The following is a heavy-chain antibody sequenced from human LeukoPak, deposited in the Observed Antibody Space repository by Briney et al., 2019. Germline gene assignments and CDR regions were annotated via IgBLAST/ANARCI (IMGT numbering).Heavy chain of an antibody. Sequence: ASVKVSCKASGYTFTGYYMHWVRQAPGQGLEWMARINPNSGGTNYAQKFQGRVTMTTDTSISTAYMELSRLRSDDTAVYYCARSRYTAMVSFDYWGQGTLVTVSS. CDR3: ARSRYTAMVSFDY. V-gene: IGHV1-2*06. J-gene: IGHJ4*02. CDR2: INPNSGGT. D-gene: IGHD5-18*01. CDR1: GYTFTGYY.